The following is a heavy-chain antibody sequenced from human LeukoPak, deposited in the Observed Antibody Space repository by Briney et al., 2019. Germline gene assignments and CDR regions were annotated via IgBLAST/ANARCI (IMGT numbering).Heavy chain of an antibody. CDR2: ISAYNGNT. CDR1: GYTFTSYG. D-gene: IGHD3-10*01. J-gene: IGHJ4*02. CDR3: ASITMVRGVTKLDY. Sequence: GASVKVSCKASGYTFTSYGISWVRQAPGQGLEWMGWISAYNGNTNYAQKLQGRVTMTTDTSTSTAYMELRSLRSDDTAVYYRASITMVRGVTKLDYWGQGTLVTVSS. V-gene: IGHV1-18*01.